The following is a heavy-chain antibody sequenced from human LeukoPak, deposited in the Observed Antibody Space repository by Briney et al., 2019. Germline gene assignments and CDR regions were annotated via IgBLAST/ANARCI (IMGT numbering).Heavy chain of an antibody. V-gene: IGHV4-39*07. CDR1: GGSISSSSYY. D-gene: IGHD3-22*01. J-gene: IGHJ4*02. CDR2: IYYSGST. Sequence: KPSETLPLTCTVSGGSISSSSYYWGWIRQPPGKGLEWIGSIYYSGSTYYNPSLKSRVTISVDTSKNQFSLKLSSVTAADTTVYYCARLSPSGYYYRIDYWGQGTLVTVSS. CDR3: ARLSPSGYYYRIDY.